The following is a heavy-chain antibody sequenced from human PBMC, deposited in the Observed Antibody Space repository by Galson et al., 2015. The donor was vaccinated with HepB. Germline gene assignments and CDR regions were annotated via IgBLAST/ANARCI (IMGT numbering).Heavy chain of an antibody. J-gene: IGHJ4*02. V-gene: IGHV3-30*18. Sequence: SLRLSCAASGFTFSSYGMHWVRQAPGEGLEWVAVISYDGSNKYYADSVKGRFTISRDNSKNTLYLQMNSLRAEDTAVYYCAKDSRGHTWIQNLWPYYFDYWGQGTLVTVSS. CDR3: AKDSRGHTWIQNLWPYYFDY. CDR1: GFTFSSYG. D-gene: IGHD5-18*01. CDR2: ISYDGSNK.